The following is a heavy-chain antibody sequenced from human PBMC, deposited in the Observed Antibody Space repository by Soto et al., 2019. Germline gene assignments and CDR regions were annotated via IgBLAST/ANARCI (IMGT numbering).Heavy chain of an antibody. CDR1: GYTFTSYG. J-gene: IGHJ6*03. CDR3: ARQGGYGSGTYYKSSFGYYYMDV. D-gene: IGHD3-10*01. V-gene: IGHV1-18*01. Sequence: ASVKVSCKASGYTFTSYGISWVRQAPGQGLEWMGWISAYNGNTNYVQKLQGRVTMTTDTSTSTAYMELSSLRSEDTAVYYCARQGGYGSGTYYKSSFGYYYMDVWGKGTTVTVSS. CDR2: ISAYNGNT.